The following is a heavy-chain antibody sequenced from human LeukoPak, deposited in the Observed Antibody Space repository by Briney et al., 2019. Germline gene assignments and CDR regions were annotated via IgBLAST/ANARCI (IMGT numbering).Heavy chain of an antibody. CDR3: ARRGYSYGWTFDY. Sequence: GGSLRLSCAASGFTFSSYGMHWVRQAPGKGLEWVAFIRYDGTNKYYADSVKGRLTISRDNSKNTLYLQMNSLRAEDTAVYYCARRGYSYGWTFDYWGQGTLVTVSS. CDR2: IRYDGTNK. D-gene: IGHD5-18*01. V-gene: IGHV3-30*02. CDR1: GFTFSSYG. J-gene: IGHJ4*02.